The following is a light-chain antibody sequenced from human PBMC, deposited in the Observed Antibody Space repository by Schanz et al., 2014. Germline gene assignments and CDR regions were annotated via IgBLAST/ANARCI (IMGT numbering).Light chain of an antibody. Sequence: EIVLTQSPATLSLSPGERATLSCGASQSVTGRCLAWYQQKAGQAPRLLIYGASTRATGIPARFSGSGSGTEFTLTISSLQSEDFAIYFCQQYNKWPPWTFGQGTKVEIK. CDR1: QSVTGRC. J-gene: IGKJ1*01. CDR3: QQYNKWPPWT. V-gene: IGKV3-15*01. CDR2: GAS.